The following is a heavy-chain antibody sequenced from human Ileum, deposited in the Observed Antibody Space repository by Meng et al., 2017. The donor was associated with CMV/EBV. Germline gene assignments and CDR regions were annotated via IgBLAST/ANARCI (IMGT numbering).Heavy chain of an antibody. V-gene: IGHV4-59*12. Sequence: SETLSLTCTVSGASINSYYWSWIRQPPGKGLEWLGYMYYDGTTNYNPSLRSRLTISLDTSKNQFSLKVNSLTAADTAVYYCTRAARSASGVFDYWGQGMLVTVSS. CDR3: TRAARSASGVFDY. CDR2: MYYDGTT. D-gene: IGHD3-10*01. CDR1: GASINSYY. J-gene: IGHJ4*02.